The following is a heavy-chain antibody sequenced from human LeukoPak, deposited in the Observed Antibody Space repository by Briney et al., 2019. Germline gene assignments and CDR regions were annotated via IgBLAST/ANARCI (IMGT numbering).Heavy chain of an antibody. D-gene: IGHD4-23*01. Sequence: SETLSLTCAVSGYSISSGYYWGWIRQPPGMGLEWIGSIYHSGSTYYNPSLKSRVTISVDTSKNQFSLKLSSVTAADTAVYYCARAPRDYGGNSGLWGQGTLVTVSS. J-gene: IGHJ4*02. V-gene: IGHV4-38-2*01. CDR2: IYHSGST. CDR3: ARAPRDYGGNSGL. CDR1: GYSISSGYY.